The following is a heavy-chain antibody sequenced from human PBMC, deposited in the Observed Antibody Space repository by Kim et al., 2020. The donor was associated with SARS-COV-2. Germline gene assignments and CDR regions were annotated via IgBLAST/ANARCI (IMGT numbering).Heavy chain of an antibody. J-gene: IGHJ4*02. CDR3: ARRGPTGTFDH. CDR1: GYTFFSYS. V-gene: IGHV5-51*01. CDR2: IYPGDSDT. Sequence: GESLKISCKGSGYTFFSYSIAWVRQMPGKGLEWMGSIYPGDSDTTYSPSFQGQVTFSADRSISTAYLQWRPLKASDTATYYCARRGPTGTFDHWGQGTLV. D-gene: IGHD1-1*01.